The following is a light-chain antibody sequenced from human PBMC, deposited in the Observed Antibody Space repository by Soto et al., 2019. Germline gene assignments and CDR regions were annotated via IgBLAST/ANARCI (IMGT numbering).Light chain of an antibody. CDR3: QEYHSYS. J-gene: IGKJ2*01. V-gene: IGKV1-5*03. Sequence: DIQMTQSPSTLSAALGDRVTITCRASQSVSSWLAWYQQKPGKAPKLLIYKASSLESGVPPRFSGSGSGTEFTLTISSLQTEDFATDYCQEYHSYSFGQGTKLELK. CDR2: KAS. CDR1: QSVSSW.